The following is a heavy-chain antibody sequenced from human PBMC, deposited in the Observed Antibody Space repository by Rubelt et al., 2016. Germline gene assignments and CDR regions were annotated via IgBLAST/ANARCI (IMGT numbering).Heavy chain of an antibody. Sequence: VQLVESGGGVVQPGRSLRLSCAASGFTFRSYAMHWVRQGPGKGLEWVSSISSRSSFIYYADSVKGRFTISRDDAKNSLYLQMNGLRAEDTAVYYCARAYSSSSPFDYWGQGTLVTVSS. CDR1: GFTFRSYA. CDR3: ARAYSSSSPFDY. CDR2: ISSRSSFI. D-gene: IGHD6-6*01. V-gene: IGHV3-21*01. J-gene: IGHJ4*02.